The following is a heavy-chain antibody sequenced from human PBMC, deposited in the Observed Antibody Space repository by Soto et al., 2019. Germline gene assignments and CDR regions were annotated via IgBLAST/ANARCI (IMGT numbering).Heavy chain of an antibody. D-gene: IGHD3-10*01. V-gene: IGHV1-69*13. CDR3: ARGSYDSYAGFFGMDV. J-gene: IGHJ6*02. CDR2: IIPFSGTV. CDR1: GGSFISQS. Sequence: SLKVSCKTSGGSFISQSISWVLQAPGQGPEWMGGIIPFSGTVTYTQRFQGRLTLTADEPTKTAYMELSSLRSEDTAVYYCARGSYDSYAGFFGMDVWGQGTKVTVSS.